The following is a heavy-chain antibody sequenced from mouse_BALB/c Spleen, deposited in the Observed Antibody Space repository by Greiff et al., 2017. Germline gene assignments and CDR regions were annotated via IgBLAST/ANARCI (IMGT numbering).Heavy chain of an antibody. CDR2: ISDGGSYT. J-gene: IGHJ2*01. CDR1: GFTFSDYY. D-gene: IGHD6-5*01. CDR3: ARDMLFDY. V-gene: IGHV5-4*02. Sequence: DVKLVESGGGLVKPGGSLKLSCAASGFTFSDYYMYWVRQTPEKRLEWVATISDGGSYTYYPDSVKGRFTISRDNAKNNLYLQMSSLKSEDTAMYYCARDMLFDYWGQGTTLTVSS.